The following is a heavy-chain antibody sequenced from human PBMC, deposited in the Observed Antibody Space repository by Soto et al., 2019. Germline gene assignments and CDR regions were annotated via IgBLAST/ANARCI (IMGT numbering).Heavy chain of an antibody. V-gene: IGHV3-9*01. CDR2: ISWNSGSI. Sequence: GGSLRLSCAASGFTFDDYAMHWVRQAPGKGLEWVSGISWNSGSIGYADSVKGRFTISRDNAKNSLYLQMNSLRAEDTALYYCAKDDLLYGSGSYLGTWGQGTLVTVSS. CDR1: GFTFDDYA. D-gene: IGHD3-10*01. J-gene: IGHJ4*02. CDR3: AKDDLLYGSGSYLGT.